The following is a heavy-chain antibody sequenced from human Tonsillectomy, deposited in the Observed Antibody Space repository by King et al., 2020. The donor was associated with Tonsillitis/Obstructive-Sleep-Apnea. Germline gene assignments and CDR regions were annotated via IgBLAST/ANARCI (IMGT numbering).Heavy chain of an antibody. CDR2: ISSNGGST. Sequence: VQLVESGGGLVQPGGSLRLSCSASGFTFSSYAMHWVRQAPGKGLEYVSAISSNGGSTYYADSVKGRFTISKDNSKNTLYLQMSSLRAEDTAVYYCVKDVPDMVQGAQTYYFDYWGQGTLVTVSS. CDR3: VKDVPDMVQGAQTYYFDY. CDR1: GFTFSSYA. V-gene: IGHV3-64D*06. D-gene: IGHD3-10*01. J-gene: IGHJ4*02.